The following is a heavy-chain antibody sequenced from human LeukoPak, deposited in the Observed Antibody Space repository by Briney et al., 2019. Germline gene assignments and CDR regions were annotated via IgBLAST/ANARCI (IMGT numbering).Heavy chain of an antibody. J-gene: IGHJ4*02. CDR1: GGTFSSYA. CDR3: ASQASYCSSTSCYRGDY. D-gene: IGHD2-2*02. Sequence: ASVKVSCKASGGTFSSYAISWVRQAPGQGLEWMGGIIPIFGTANYAQKFQGRVTITADESTSTAYMELSSLRSEDTAVYYCASQASYCSSTSCYRGDYWGQGTLVTVSS. CDR2: IIPIFGTA. V-gene: IGHV1-69*13.